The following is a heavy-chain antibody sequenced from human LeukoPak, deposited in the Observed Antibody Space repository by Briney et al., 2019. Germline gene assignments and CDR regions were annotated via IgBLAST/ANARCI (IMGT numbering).Heavy chain of an antibody. Sequence: GRSLRLSCAASGFTFSSYGMHWVRQAPGKGLEWVAVIPYDGSNKYYADSVKGRFTISRDNSKNTLYLQMNSLRAEDTAVYYCCTGDYYDSSGYYYFSDYWGQGTLVTVSS. J-gene: IGHJ4*02. CDR1: GFTFSSYG. D-gene: IGHD3-22*01. V-gene: IGHV3-30*03. CDR2: IPYDGSNK. CDR3: CTGDYYDSSGYYYFSDY.